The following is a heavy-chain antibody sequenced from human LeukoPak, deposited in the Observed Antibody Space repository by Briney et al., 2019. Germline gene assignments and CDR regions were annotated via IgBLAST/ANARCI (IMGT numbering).Heavy chain of an antibody. D-gene: IGHD1-1*01. CDR1: GFTFSSYA. CDR3: AKVLEPIYYYFDY. CDR2: ISGSGGST. J-gene: IGHJ4*02. Sequence: GGSLRLSCAASGFTFSSYAMSWVRQAPGKGLEWVSAISGSGGSTYYADSVKGRFTISRDNSENTLYLQMNSLRAEDTAVYYCAKVLEPIYYYFDYWGQGTLVTVSS. V-gene: IGHV3-23*01.